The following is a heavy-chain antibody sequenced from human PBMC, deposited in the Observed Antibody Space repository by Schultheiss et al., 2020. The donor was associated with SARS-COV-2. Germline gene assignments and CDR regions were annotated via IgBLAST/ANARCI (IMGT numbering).Heavy chain of an antibody. J-gene: IGHJ6*02. Sequence: GGSLRLSCAASGFTFSSYAMSWVRQAPGKGLEWVSAISGSGGSTYYADSVKGRFTISRDNSKNTLYLQMNSLRAEDTAVYYCAKCSITMVRGVRCYYGMDVWGQGTLVTVSS. D-gene: IGHD3-10*01. CDR3: AKCSITMVRGVRCYYGMDV. V-gene: IGHV3-23*01. CDR1: GFTFSSYA. CDR2: ISGSGGST.